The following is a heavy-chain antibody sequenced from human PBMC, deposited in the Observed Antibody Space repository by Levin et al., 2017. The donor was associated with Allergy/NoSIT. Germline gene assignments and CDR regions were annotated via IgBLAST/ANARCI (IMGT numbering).Heavy chain of an antibody. CDR1: GGTFRGYA. J-gene: IGHJ6*02. D-gene: IGHD1-26*01. V-gene: IGHV1-69*13. CDR3: ATTMVGANNGLDV. Sequence: SVKVSCKASGGTFRGYAFTWVRQAPGQGLEWMGGIIPILGTPNYAQKNQGRVTILADESTSTAYMELTNLTSEDTAVYYCATTMVGANNGLDVRGQGTTVTVSS. CDR2: IIPILGTP.